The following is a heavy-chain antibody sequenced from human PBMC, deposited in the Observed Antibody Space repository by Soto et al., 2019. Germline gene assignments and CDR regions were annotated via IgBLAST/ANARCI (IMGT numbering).Heavy chain of an antibody. V-gene: IGHV4-34*01. CDR2: INPRGGT. J-gene: IGHJ4*02. CDR3: ARTPAVRGGRSFDY. CDR1: GGSFSAYY. Sequence: QVQLQQWGAGLLKPSETLSLTCAVFGGSFSAYYWSWIRQPPGKGLEWIGEINPRGGTNYNPSLNSRVTISVDTSKNQFSLQLSSVTAADTAVYYCARTPAVRGGRSFDYWGQGTLVTVSS. D-gene: IGHD3-10*01.